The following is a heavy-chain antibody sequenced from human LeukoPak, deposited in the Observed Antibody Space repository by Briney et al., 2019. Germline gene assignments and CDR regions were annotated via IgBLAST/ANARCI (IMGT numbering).Heavy chain of an antibody. J-gene: IGHJ4*02. CDR3: AKRGVVIRVILVGFHKEAYYFDS. CDR2: IAHDGGEE. CDR1: GFTFRSHG. D-gene: IGHD3-22*01. V-gene: IGHV3-30*07. Sequence: GGSLRLSCAGSGFTFRSHGMHWVRQAPGKGPEWVANIAHDGGEEYYADSVKGRFTISRDNPKNTLYLQMNSLRAEDTAVYFCAKRGVVIRVILVGFHKEAYYFDSWGQGALVTVSS.